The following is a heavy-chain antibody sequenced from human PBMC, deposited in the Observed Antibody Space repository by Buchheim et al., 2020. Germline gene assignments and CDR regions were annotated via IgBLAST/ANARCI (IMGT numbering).Heavy chain of an antibody. V-gene: IGHV3-30*18. Sequence: QVRLVESGGGVVQPGRSLRLSCAASGFTFSNYAMHWVRQAPGKGLEWVAVISNDGGNKDYEDSVKGRFTISRDNSKNTLFLQMNSLRSEDTAIYYCAKVGPFDRSYMYYFDYWGQGT. J-gene: IGHJ4*02. D-gene: IGHD3-22*01. CDR1: GFTFSNYA. CDR3: AKVGPFDRSYMYYFDY. CDR2: ISNDGGNK.